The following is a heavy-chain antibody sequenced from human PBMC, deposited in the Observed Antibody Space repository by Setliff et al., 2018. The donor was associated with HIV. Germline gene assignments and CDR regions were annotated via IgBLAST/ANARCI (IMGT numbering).Heavy chain of an antibody. Sequence: ASVKVSCKASGYTFTTYGISWVRQAPGHGLEWMGWISPNFGNTKYAQKFLDRVTMTIDTATSRAYMELRGLRSDDTAVYFCARLGSGWSDSYYYAMDIWGQGTTVTVSS. CDR3: ARLGSGWSDSYYYAMDI. CDR1: GYTFTTYG. V-gene: IGHV1-18*04. D-gene: IGHD6-19*01. J-gene: IGHJ6*02. CDR2: ISPNFGNT.